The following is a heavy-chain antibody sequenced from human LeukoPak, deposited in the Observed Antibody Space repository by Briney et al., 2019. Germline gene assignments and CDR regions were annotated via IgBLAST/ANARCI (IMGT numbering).Heavy chain of an antibody. CDR1: GFTFSSYA. CDR3: AKPPVELTFGGVIVQDVFDI. Sequence: GGSLRLSCAASGFTFSSYAMSWVRQAPGKGLEWVSAISGSGGSTYYADSVKGRFTISRDNSKNTLYLQMNSLRAEDTAVYYCAKPPVELTFGGVIVQDVFDIGAKGTMATVSS. J-gene: IGHJ3*02. D-gene: IGHD3-16*02. V-gene: IGHV3-23*01. CDR2: ISGSGGST.